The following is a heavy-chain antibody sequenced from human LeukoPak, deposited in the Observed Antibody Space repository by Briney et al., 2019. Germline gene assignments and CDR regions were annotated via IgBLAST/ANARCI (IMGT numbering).Heavy chain of an antibody. Sequence: SQTLSLTCAISGDSVSTNSGSWTWIRQSPSRGLEWLGRTYYRSKWYTHYAESVKGRIIINADTSQNRFSLQLNSVTPEDTAVYYCARGGYFDSSGYPNYYSYYYMDAWGKGTTVTVSS. CDR2: TYYRSKWYT. D-gene: IGHD3-22*01. CDR1: GDSVSTNSGS. CDR3: ARGGYFDSSGYPNYYSYYYMDA. V-gene: IGHV6-1*01. J-gene: IGHJ6*03.